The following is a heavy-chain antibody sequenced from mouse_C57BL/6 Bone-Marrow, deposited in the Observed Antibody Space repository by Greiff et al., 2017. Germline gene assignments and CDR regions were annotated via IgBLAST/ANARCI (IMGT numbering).Heavy chain of an antibody. Sequence: QVQLQQSGAELVRPGTSVKMSCKASGYTFPNYWIGWAKQRPGNGLEWIGDIYPGGGYTNYNENFKGKATLTADKSSSTAYMQCSSLTSEDSAIYYCASGNYVFYAMDYWGQGTSVTVSS. V-gene: IGHV1-63*01. D-gene: IGHD2-1*01. CDR3: ASGNYVFYAMDY. J-gene: IGHJ4*01. CDR2: IYPGGGYT. CDR1: GYTFPNYW.